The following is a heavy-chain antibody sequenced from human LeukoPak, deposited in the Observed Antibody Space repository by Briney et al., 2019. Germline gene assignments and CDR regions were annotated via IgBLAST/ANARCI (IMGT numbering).Heavy chain of an antibody. V-gene: IGHV3-23*01. Sequence: GGSLRLSCAASGFTFSSYAMSWVREAPGKGLEWVSAISGSGGSTYYADSVKGRFTISRDNSKNTLYLQMSSLRAEDTAVYYCGRGPGPVAVSRVDYWGQGTLVTVSS. CDR3: GRGPGPVAVSRVDY. J-gene: IGHJ4*02. CDR2: ISGSGGST. D-gene: IGHD2-2*01. CDR1: GFTFSSYA.